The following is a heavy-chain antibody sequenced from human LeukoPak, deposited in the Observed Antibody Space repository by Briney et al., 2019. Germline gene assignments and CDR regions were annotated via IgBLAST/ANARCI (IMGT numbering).Heavy chain of an antibody. J-gene: IGHJ4*02. Sequence: SETLSLTCAVYGGSISSYYWSWIRQPPGKGLEWIGYIYYTGNSNYNSSLKSRVTMSVDTSKNQFSLKLSSVTAADTAVYYCAKYSTGYDLDYWGQGTLVTVSS. CDR2: IYYTGNS. D-gene: IGHD3-22*01. V-gene: IGHV4-59*01. CDR1: GGSISSYY. CDR3: AKYSTGYDLDY.